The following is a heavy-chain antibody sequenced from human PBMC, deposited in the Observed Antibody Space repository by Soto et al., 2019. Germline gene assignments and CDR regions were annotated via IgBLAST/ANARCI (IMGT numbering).Heavy chain of an antibody. V-gene: IGHV4-34*01. J-gene: IGHJ5*02. D-gene: IGHD1-20*01. CDR3: ARVELTGTIYTQALDP. Sequence: KPSETLSLTCALSGGSFSTDYWSWIRQPPGKGLEWIGEVNQSGTTNYNPSLKSRVAISLDTSKNQFSLRLSSVTAADSAVYYCARVELTGTIYTQALDPWGQGTLVTVSS. CDR1: GGSFSTDY. CDR2: VNQSGTT.